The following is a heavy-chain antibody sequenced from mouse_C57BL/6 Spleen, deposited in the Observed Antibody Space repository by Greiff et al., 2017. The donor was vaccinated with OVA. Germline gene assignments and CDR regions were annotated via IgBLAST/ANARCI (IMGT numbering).Heavy chain of an antibody. CDR2: IDPSDSYT. J-gene: IGHJ2*01. CDR1: GYTFTSYW. D-gene: IGHD1-1*01. V-gene: IGHV1-50*01. Sequence: QVQLQQPGAELVKPGASVKLSCKASGYTFTSYWMQWVKQRPGQGLEWIGEIDPSDSYTNYNQKFKGKATLTVDTSSSTAYMHLSSLTSEDSAVYYCARYPYYYGSRYEYYFDYWGQGTTLTVSS. CDR3: ARYPYYYGSRYEYYFDY.